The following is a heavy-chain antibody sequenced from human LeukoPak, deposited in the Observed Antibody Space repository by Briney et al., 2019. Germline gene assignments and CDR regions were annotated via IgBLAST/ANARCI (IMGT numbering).Heavy chain of an antibody. CDR1: GYTFSNYG. D-gene: IGHD1-26*01. J-gene: IGHJ4*02. Sequence: ASVKVSCKASGYTFSNYGITWVRQAPGQGLEWMGWINPNSGGTNYAQKFQGRVTMTRDTSISTAYMELSRLRSDDTAVYYCARDSSIVGAMGIDYWGQGTLVTVSS. CDR2: INPNSGGT. V-gene: IGHV1-2*02. CDR3: ARDSSIVGAMGIDY.